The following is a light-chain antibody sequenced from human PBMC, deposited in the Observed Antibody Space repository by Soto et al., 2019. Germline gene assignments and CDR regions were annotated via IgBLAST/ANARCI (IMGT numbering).Light chain of an antibody. CDR1: QSISSW. V-gene: IGKV1-5*01. Sequence: DIKMTQSPSTLSASVGDRVTITCRASQSISSWLAWYQQKPGKAPKLLIYDASSLESGVPSRFSGSGSGTEFTLTISSLQPYDFATYYCQQYNSYQWTFGQGTKVEIK. CDR2: DAS. J-gene: IGKJ1*01. CDR3: QQYNSYQWT.